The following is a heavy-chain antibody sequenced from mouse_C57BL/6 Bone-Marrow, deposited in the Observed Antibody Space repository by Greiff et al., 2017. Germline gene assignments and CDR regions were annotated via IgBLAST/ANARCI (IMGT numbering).Heavy chain of an antibody. CDR1: GYTFTSYG. CDR3: ARWGVSAWFAY. V-gene: IGHV1-81*01. Sequence: QVQLQQSGAELARPGASVKLSCKASGYTFTSYGISWVKQRTGQGLEWIGEIYPRSGNTYYNAKFKGKATLTADKSSSTSYMVLRSLTSEDSAVYFCARWGVSAWFAYWGQGTLVTVSA. J-gene: IGHJ3*01. CDR2: IYPRSGNT.